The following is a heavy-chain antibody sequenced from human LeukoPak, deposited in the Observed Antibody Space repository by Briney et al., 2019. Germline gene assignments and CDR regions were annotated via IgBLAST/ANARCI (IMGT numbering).Heavy chain of an antibody. V-gene: IGHV3-23*01. J-gene: IGHJ5*02. CDR3: AKKPQLNSAVNPNWFDP. CDR2: ISGSGGST. CDR1: GFTFSTYA. Sequence: GGSLRLSCAASGFTFSTYAMSWVRQAPGKGLEWVSTISGSGGSTYYADSVKGRFTISRDNSKNTLYLQMNSLRAEDTAVYYCAKKPQLNSAVNPNWFDPWGQGTLVTVSS. D-gene: IGHD1-1*01.